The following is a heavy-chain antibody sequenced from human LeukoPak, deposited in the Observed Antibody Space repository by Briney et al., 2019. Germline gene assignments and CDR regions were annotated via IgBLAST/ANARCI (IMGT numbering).Heavy chain of an antibody. CDR3: ARIPRYYDYVWGSYRKTYYYYYYYGMDV. J-gene: IGHJ6*04. CDR1: GFSLSTSGMC. D-gene: IGHD3-16*02. CDR2: IDWDDDK. V-gene: IGHV2-70*01. Sequence: SGPALVKPTQTLTLTCTFSGFSLSTSGMCVSWIRQPPGRALEWLALIDWDDDKYYSTSLKTRLTISKDTSKNQVVLTMTNMDPVDTATYYCARIPRYYDYVWGSYRKTYYYYYYYGMDVWGKGTTVTVSS.